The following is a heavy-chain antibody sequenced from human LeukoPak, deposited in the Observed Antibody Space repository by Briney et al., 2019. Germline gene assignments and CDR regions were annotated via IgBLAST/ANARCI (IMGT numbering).Heavy chain of an antibody. D-gene: IGHD6-13*01. V-gene: IGHV1-2*06. J-gene: IGHJ6*02. CDR1: GYTFTGYY. Sequence: GASVKVSCKASGYTFTGYYMHWVRQAPGQGLEWMGRINPNSGGTNYAQKFQGRVTMTRDTSISTAYMELSRLRSDDTAVYYCARDFTDSSWIYYYYYGMDVWGQGTTVIVSS. CDR2: INPNSGGT. CDR3: ARDFTDSSWIYYYYYGMDV.